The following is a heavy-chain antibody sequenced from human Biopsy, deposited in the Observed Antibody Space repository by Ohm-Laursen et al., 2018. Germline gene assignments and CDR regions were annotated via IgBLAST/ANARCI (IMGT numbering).Heavy chain of an antibody. CDR1: GGSIGGGEYY. CDR2: ISYSGTT. CDR3: ARGVPHYDGSGFPLAGYWYFDL. J-gene: IGHJ2*01. V-gene: IGHV4-31*01. D-gene: IGHD3-22*01. Sequence: TLSLTCTVSGGSIGGGEYYWNWIRQHPGKGLEWIGLISYSGTTFYNPSLESLLTISIDTSKNHFSLNLRSVTAADTAVYYCARGVPHYDGSGFPLAGYWYFDLWGRGTPVTVSS.